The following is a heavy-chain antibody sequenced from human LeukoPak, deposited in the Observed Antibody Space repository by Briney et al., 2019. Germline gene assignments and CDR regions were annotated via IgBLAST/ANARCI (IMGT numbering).Heavy chain of an antibody. Sequence: SETLSLTCTVSGGSISSSSYYWGWIRQPPGKGLEWIGSIYYSGSTYYNPSLKSRVTISVDTSKNQFSLKLSSVTAADTAVYYCARQDGFPVGISPLIYDKNWFDPWGQGTLVTVSS. CDR2: IYYSGST. CDR1: GGSISSSSYY. D-gene: IGHD5/OR15-5a*01. J-gene: IGHJ5*02. V-gene: IGHV4-39*07. CDR3: ARQDGFPVGISPLIYDKNWFDP.